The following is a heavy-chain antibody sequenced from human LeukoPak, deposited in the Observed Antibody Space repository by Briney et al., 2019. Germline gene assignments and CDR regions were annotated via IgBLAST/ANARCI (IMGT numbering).Heavy chain of an antibody. CDR1: GGSFSGYY. CDR2: INHSGST. J-gene: IGHJ3*02. Sequence: SETLSLTCAVYGGSFSGYYWGWIRQPPGKGLEWIGEINHSGSTNYNPSLKSRVTISVDTSKNQFSLKLSSVTAEDTAVYYCAKTPGWYANDAFDIWGQGTMVTVSS. CDR3: AKTPGWYANDAFDI. D-gene: IGHD6-19*01. V-gene: IGHV4-34*01.